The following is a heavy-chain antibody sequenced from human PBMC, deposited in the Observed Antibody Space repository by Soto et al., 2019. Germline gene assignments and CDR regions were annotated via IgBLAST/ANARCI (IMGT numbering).Heavy chain of an antibody. D-gene: IGHD6-13*01. CDR1: GFTFNNYA. CDR3: AKFVQVSGTDY. J-gene: IGHJ4*02. V-gene: IGHV3-23*01. Sequence: GGSLRLSCEASGFTFNNYAMSWVRQAPENGLECVSAISDSGGGTYYADSVKGRFTISRDNSRNTLYLQMNSLSAEDTAIYYCAKFVQVSGTDYWGQGTQVTVSS. CDR2: ISDSGGGT.